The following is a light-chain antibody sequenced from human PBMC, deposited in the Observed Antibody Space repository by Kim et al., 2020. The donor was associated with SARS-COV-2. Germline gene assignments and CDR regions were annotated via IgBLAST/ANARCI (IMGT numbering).Light chain of an antibody. V-gene: IGKV3-15*01. J-gene: IGKJ1*01. CDR3: QQYDDWPPWT. Sequence: PPGERATLSCRASQSVSSNVAWYQQKPGQAPRLLIYGASTRATGIPARFSGSGSGTEFTITISSLQSEDLAVYHCQQYDDWPPWTFGQGTKVEIK. CDR1: QSVSSN. CDR2: GAS.